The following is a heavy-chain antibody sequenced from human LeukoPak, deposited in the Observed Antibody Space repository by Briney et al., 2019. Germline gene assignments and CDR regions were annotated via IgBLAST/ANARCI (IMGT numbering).Heavy chain of an antibody. D-gene: IGHD7-27*01. Sequence: GGPLRLSCAASGFPYKSYDKSCPRHAPGEGGEWVSGISGSGASRYDTDSVKGRVNISRDDSNDTLYLQMNSLRAEDTAVYYCAQEGFSGAYDHWGQRTLVTVSS. CDR1: GFPYKSYD. CDR3: AQEGFSGAYDH. CDR2: ISGSGASR. V-gene: IGHV3-23*01. J-gene: IGHJ5*02.